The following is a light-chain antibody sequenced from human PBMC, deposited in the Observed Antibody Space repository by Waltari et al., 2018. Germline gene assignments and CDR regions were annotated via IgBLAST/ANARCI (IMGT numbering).Light chain of an antibody. CDR1: NIGRKR. J-gene: IGLJ2*01. Sequence: SYVLTQPPSVSVAPGKTATITCGGGNIGRKRGHWYQQKAGQAPVLVIYFDNDRPSGIPERFSGSNSGDTATLTISRVEAGDEADYYCQVWDSRSDRAFGGGTKLTVL. CDR2: FDN. V-gene: IGLV3-21*04. CDR3: QVWDSRSDRA.